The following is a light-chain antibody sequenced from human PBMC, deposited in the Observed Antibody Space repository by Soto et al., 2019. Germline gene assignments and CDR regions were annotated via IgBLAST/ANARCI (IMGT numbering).Light chain of an antibody. CDR1: QSVSNN. CDR2: AAS. Sequence: EIVMTQSPATLSVSPGERATLSCRASQSVSNNLAWYQQKPGQAPRLLIYAASTRATGIPARFSGRGSGTEFTLTISSLQSEDFAVYYCQQYNNCPPRMFGQGTKVEIK. CDR3: QQYNNCPPRM. V-gene: IGKV3-15*01. J-gene: IGKJ1*01.